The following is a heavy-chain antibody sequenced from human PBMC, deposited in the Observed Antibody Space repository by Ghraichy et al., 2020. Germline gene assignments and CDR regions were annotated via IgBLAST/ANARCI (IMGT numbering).Heavy chain of an antibody. CDR2: INHSGST. CDR3: ARGFGELSYGSGSYYYGTKLNSDY. J-gene: IGHJ4*02. Sequence: SETLSLTCAVYGGSFSGYYWSWIRQPPGKGLEWIGEINHSGSTNYNPSLKSRVTISVDTSKNQFSLKLSSVTAADTAVYYCARGFGELSYGSGSYYYGTKLNSDYWGQGTLVTVSS. V-gene: IGHV4-34*01. CDR1: GGSFSGYY. D-gene: IGHD3-10*01.